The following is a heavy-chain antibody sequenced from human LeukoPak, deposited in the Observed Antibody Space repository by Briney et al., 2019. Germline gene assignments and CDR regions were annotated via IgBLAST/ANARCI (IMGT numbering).Heavy chain of an antibody. D-gene: IGHD6-13*01. CDR3: ARDGPIAAAGTWWFDP. J-gene: IGHJ5*02. Sequence: PSETLSLTCTVSGGSISSSSYYWGWIRQPPGKGLEWIGSIYYSGSTYYNPSLKSRVTISVDTSKNQFSLKLSSVTAADTAVYYCARDGPIAAAGTWWFDPWGQGTLVTVSS. CDR2: IYYSGST. V-gene: IGHV4-39*02. CDR1: GGSISSSSYY.